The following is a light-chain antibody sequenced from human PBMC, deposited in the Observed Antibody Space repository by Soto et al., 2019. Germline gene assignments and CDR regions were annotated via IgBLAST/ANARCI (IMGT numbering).Light chain of an antibody. CDR3: AAWDDSLAVV. J-gene: IGLJ2*01. Sequence: QSVLTQPPSASGTPGQRVTISCSGSSSNIGSNTVNWYQQLPGTAPKLLIYRNNQRPSGVPDRFSGSKSGTSASLAISGLQSEDEADYYCAAWDDSLAVVFGGGTKLTVL. CDR2: RNN. CDR1: SSNIGSNT. V-gene: IGLV1-44*01.